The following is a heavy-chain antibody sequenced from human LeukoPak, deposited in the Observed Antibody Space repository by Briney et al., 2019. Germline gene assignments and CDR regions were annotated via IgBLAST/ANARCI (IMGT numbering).Heavy chain of an antibody. J-gene: IGHJ5*02. V-gene: IGHV4-59*12. CDR1: GGSISSYY. CDR3: ARVAAAAGNNWFDP. Sequence: PSETLSLTCTVSGGSISSYYWSWIRQTPGKGLEWIAYIHDSGSTYYNPSLKSRVSISVDTSKNQFSVKLNSVTAADTAVYYCARVAAAAGNNWFDPWGQGTLVTVSS. CDR2: IHDSGST. D-gene: IGHD6-13*01.